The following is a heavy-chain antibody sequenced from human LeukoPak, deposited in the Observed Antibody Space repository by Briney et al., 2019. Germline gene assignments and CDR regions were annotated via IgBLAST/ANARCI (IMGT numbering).Heavy chain of an antibody. J-gene: IGHJ3*02. CDR3: ARVYGGDAFDI. CDR2: IKQDGSEK. Sequence: GGSLRPSCAASGFTFSSYWMSWVRQAPGKGLEWVANIKQDGSEKYYVDSVKGRFTISRDNAKNSLYLQMNSLRAEDTAVYYCARVYGGDAFDIWGQGTMVTVSS. V-gene: IGHV3-7*01. CDR1: GFTFSSYW. D-gene: IGHD4-17*01.